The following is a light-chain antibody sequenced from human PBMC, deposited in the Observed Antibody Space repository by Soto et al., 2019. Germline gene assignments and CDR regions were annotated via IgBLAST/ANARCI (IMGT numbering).Light chain of an antibody. V-gene: IGLV1-40*01. J-gene: IGLJ3*02. CDR2: GNS. CDR1: SSNIGSGYH. CDR3: QSYDSTLSGWV. Sequence: QSVLTQPPSESGAPGQRVTISCTGSSSNIGSGYHVHWYQHLPGTAPKLLIYGNSNRPSGVPDRFTGSKSDASASLAITGLQAEDEGDYYCQSYDSTLSGWVFGGGTKLTVL.